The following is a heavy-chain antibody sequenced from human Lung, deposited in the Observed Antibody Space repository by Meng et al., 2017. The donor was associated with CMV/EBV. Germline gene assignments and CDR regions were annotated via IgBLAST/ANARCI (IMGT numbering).Heavy chain of an antibody. Sequence: SETLSLTCTVSGGSISSYYWSWIRQPPGKGLEDIGYIYYSGSTSYNPSLKSRVTISVDPSKNQFSLKLSSVTAADTAVYYCARHGSGSYFYGMDVWGQGTTVTVSS. CDR1: GGSISSYY. CDR2: IYYSGST. D-gene: IGHD3-10*01. CDR3: ARHGSGSYFYGMDV. J-gene: IGHJ6*02. V-gene: IGHV4-59*01.